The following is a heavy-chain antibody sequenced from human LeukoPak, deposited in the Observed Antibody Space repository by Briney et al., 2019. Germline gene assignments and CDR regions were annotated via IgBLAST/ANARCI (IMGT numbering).Heavy chain of an antibody. Sequence: GGSLRLSCAASGFTFSSYSMNWVRQAPGKGLEWVSSISISSSYIYYADSVKGRFTISRDNAKNSLYLQMNSLRAEDTAVYYCARGNYDSSGYYRNSMYYFDYWGQGTLVTVSS. CDR3: ARGNYDSSGYYRNSMYYFDY. CDR2: ISISSSYI. D-gene: IGHD3-22*01. CDR1: GFTFSSYS. J-gene: IGHJ4*02. V-gene: IGHV3-21*01.